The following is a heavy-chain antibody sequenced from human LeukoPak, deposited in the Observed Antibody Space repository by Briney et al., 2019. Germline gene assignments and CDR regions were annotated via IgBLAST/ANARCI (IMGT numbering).Heavy chain of an antibody. Sequence: GASVKVSCKASGYTFTSYAMNWVRQAPGQGLEWMGGIIPIFGTANYAQKFQGRVTITADKSTSTAYMELSSLRSEDTAVYYCATLPLGELSGQFDYWGQGTLVTVSS. CDR1: GYTFTSYA. CDR2: IIPIFGTA. CDR3: ATLPLGELSGQFDY. D-gene: IGHD3-16*02. V-gene: IGHV1-69*06. J-gene: IGHJ4*02.